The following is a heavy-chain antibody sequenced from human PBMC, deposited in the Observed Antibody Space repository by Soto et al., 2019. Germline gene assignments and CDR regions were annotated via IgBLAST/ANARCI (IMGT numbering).Heavy chain of an antibody. CDR3: TTASDNNWKRFYYYYYGMDV. CDR1: GFTFSNAW. CDR2: IKSKTDGGTT. V-gene: IGHV3-15*01. D-gene: IGHD1-20*01. J-gene: IGHJ6*02. Sequence: EVQLVESGGGLVKPGGSLRLSCAASGFTFSNAWMSWVRQAPGKGLEWVGRIKSKTDGGTTDYAAPVKGRFTISRDDSKNTLYLQMNSLKTEDTAVYYCTTASDNNWKRFYYYYYGMDVWGQGTTVTVSS.